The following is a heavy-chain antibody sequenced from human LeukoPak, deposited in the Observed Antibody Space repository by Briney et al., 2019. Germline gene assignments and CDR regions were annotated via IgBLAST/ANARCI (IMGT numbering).Heavy chain of an antibody. CDR2: IRYDGSEK. V-gene: IGHV3-30*02. CDR1: GFTFSSYP. D-gene: IGHD6-25*01. CDR3: ASGTLSYYYLDV. J-gene: IGHJ6*03. Sequence: PGGSLRLSRAASGFTFSSYPMHWARQAPGKGLEWVAFIRYDGSEKYYADSVKGRFTISRENSNNTLYLQMNSLRSEDTAVYYCASGTLSYYYLDVWGSGTTVTISS.